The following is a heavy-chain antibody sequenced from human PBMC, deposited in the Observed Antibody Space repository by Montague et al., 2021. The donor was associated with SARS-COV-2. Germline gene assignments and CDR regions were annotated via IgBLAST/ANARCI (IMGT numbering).Heavy chain of an antibody. CDR1: GGSISSSSYY. J-gene: IGHJ3*02. Sequence: SETLSLTCTVSGGSISSSSYYWGWIRQPPGKGLEWIGSIYYSGSTYYNPSLKSRVTISVDTSKYQFSLKLSSVTAADTAVYYCARQENSSGWFKPDAFDIWGQGTMVTVSS. CDR3: ARQENSSGWFKPDAFDI. V-gene: IGHV4-39*01. D-gene: IGHD6-19*01. CDR2: IYYSGST.